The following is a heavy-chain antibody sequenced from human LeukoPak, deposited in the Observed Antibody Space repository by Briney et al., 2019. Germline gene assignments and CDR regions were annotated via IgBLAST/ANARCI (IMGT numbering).Heavy chain of an antibody. CDR3: ARDYVDTAMVLGY. CDR1: GFTFSSYG. J-gene: IGHJ4*02. CDR2: ISYDGSNK. V-gene: IGHV3-30*03. Sequence: GGSLRLSCAASGFTFSSYGMHWVRQAPGKGLEWVAVISYDGSNKYYADSVKGRFTISRDNSKNTLYLQMNSLRAEDTAVYYCARDYVDTAMVLGYWGQGTLVTVSS. D-gene: IGHD5-18*01.